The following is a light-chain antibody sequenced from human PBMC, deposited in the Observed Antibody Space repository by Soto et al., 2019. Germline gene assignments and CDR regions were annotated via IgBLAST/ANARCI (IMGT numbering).Light chain of an antibody. CDR3: QQRSNWPPT. CDR2: DAS. V-gene: IGKV3-11*01. J-gene: IGKJ5*01. CDR1: QSVSSY. Sequence: EIVLTQSPDTLSLSPGESATLSCRASQSVSSYLAWYQQKPGQAPRLLIYDASNRATGIPARFSGSGSGTDFTLTISSLEPEDFAVYYCQQRSNWPPTFGQGTRLEIK.